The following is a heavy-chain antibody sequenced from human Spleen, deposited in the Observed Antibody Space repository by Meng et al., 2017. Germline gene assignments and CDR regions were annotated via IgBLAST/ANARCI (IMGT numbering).Heavy chain of an antibody. J-gene: IGHJ4*02. D-gene: IGHD2-15*01. CDR1: GYTFSSYY. CDR2: INPSGDST. CDR3: ARDGSGGSLDF. V-gene: IGHV1-46*01. Sequence: QVELAQSGAEVTRPGASVKVSCKASGYTFSSYYMNWVRQAPGQGLEWMGIINPSGDSTTYAQKFQGRVTMTMTSDTSTNVFYMQLSSLRSEDTAVYYCARDGSGGSLDFWGQGTLVTVSS.